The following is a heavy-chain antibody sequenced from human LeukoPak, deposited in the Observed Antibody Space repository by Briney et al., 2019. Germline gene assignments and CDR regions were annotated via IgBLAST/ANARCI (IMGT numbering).Heavy chain of an antibody. CDR2: ISYDGSNK. CDR1: GFTFSSYG. Sequence: PGRSLRLSCAASGFTFSSYGMHWVRQAPGKGLEWVAVISYDGSNKYYADSVKGRFTISRDNSKNTLYLQMSSLRAEDTAVYYCAKAMVVTIYYYGMDVWGQGTTVTVSS. D-gene: IGHD4/OR15-4a*01. J-gene: IGHJ6*02. V-gene: IGHV3-30*18. CDR3: AKAMVVTIYYYGMDV.